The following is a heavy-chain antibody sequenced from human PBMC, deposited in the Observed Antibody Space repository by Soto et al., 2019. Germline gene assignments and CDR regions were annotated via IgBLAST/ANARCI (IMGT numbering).Heavy chain of an antibody. V-gene: IGHV1-69*11. CDR1: GGSFSDYA. CDR2: IVPMLRTP. J-gene: IGHJ4*02. D-gene: IGHD1-26*01. CDR3: ARGPGGSYFPFDY. Sequence: QVQLVQSGAEVKKPGSSVKVSCKASGGSFSDYAINWVRQAPGPGLEWMGGIVPMLRTPNYARKFQGRVTITADESTSTVSMELPSLTSDDTAVYYCARGPGGSYFPFDYWGQGTLVTVSS.